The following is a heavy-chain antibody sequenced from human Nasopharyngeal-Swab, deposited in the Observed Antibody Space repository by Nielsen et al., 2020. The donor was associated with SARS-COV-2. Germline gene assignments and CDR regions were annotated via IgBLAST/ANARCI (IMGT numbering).Heavy chain of an antibody. CDR2: INTDESEK. Sequence: VRQAPGKGLEWVANINTDESEKHYLDSVKGRFTISRDNAKNSLYLQMYSLSAEDSAVYHCARGHFGMDVWGQGTTVTVSS. CDR3: ARGHFGMDV. J-gene: IGHJ6*02. V-gene: IGHV3-7*03.